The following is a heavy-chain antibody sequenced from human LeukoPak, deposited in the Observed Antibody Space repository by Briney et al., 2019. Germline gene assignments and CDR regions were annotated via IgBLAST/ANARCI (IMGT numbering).Heavy chain of an antibody. CDR2: IDPSDSYT. CDR3: ARQVDLVRGVIIRSGWFDP. D-gene: IGHD3-10*01. CDR1: GYSFTSYW. V-gene: IGHV5-10-1*01. J-gene: IGHJ5*02. Sequence: GESLKISCKGSGYSFTSYWISWVRQMPGKGLEWMGRIDPSDSYTNYSPSFQGHVTIPADKSISTAYLQWSSLKASDTAMYYCARQVDLVRGVIIRSGWFDPWGQGTLVTVSS.